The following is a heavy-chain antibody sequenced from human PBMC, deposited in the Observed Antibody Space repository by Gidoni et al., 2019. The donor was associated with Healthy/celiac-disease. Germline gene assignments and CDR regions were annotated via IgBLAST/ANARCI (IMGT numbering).Heavy chain of an antibody. D-gene: IGHD3-16*02. CDR1: GFPFRSFA. CDR3: AKRVYYDYVWGSYPNY. J-gene: IGHJ4*02. Sequence: EVQLLESGGGLLQPGGSLRLSCAASGFPFRSFAMSWVRQAPGKGLEWVSTMSGGGDNTYYANSVKGRFTISRDNSKNTLYLQMSSLRAEDTAVYYCAKRVYYDYVWGSYPNYWGQGTLVTVAS. CDR2: MSGGGDNT. V-gene: IGHV3-23*01.